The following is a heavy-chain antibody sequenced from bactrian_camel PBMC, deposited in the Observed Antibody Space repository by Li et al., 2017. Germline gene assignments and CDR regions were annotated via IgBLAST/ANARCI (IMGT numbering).Heavy chain of an antibody. V-gene: IGHV3S40*01. D-gene: IGHD6*01. CDR2: IYTGGGTT. Sequence: DVQLVESGGGSVQAGGSLRLSCTATGLTYTTYCMGWFRQAPGKERELVAAIYTGGGTTYYASSVKGRFTISQDNAKNTVYLQMNSLKPEDTAMYYCAAGYSKGSLAVIAAFTWANYWGQGTQVTVS. CDR1: GLTYTTYC. CDR3: AAGYSKGSLAVIAAFTWANY. J-gene: IGHJ4*01.